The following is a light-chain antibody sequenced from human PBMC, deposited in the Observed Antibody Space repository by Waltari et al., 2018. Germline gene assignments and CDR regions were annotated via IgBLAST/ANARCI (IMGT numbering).Light chain of an antibody. V-gene: IGKV3-15*01. J-gene: IGKJ1*01. Sequence: EIVMTQSPATLSVSPGARATLSCRAIQSVRNNLVWYQQKPGQAPRLLIYGASTRVTGIPARFSGSGAGTEFTLTISSLQSEDFAVYYCQQYNNWPPWTFGQGTKVEIK. CDR3: QQYNNWPPWT. CDR2: GAS. CDR1: QSVRNN.